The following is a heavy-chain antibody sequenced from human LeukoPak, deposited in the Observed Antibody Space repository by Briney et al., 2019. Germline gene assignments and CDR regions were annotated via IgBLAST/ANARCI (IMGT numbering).Heavy chain of an antibody. CDR3: ARGRDGYNLVDAFDI. Sequence: GGSLRLSCPASGFTFSSYIMNWVRQAPGKGLDWVSSISTSSIYIYYADSLKGRFTISRDNAKNSLYLQMNSLRAEDTAVYYCARGRDGYNLVDAFDIWGQGTMVTVSS. CDR2: ISTSSIYI. J-gene: IGHJ3*02. V-gene: IGHV3-21*01. D-gene: IGHD5-24*01. CDR1: GFTFSSYI.